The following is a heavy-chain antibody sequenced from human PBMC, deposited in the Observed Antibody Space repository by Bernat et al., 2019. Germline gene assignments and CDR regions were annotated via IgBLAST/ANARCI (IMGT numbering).Heavy chain of an antibody. J-gene: IGHJ4*02. CDR3: ARDRGYCSSTSCLRVYYFDY. CDR2: ISSSSYI. CDR1: GFTFSSYS. D-gene: IGHD2-2*01. Sequence: EVQLVESGGGLVKPGGSLRLSCAASGFTFSSYSMNWVRQAPGKGLEWVSSISSSSYIYYADSVKGRFTISRDNAKNSLYLQMNSLRAEDTAVYYCARDRGYCSSTSCLRVYYFDYWGQGTLVTVSS. V-gene: IGHV3-21*01.